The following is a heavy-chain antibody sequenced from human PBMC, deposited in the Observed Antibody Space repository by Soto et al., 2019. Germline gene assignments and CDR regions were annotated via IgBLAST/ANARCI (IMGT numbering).Heavy chain of an antibody. V-gene: IGHV4-61*01. J-gene: IGHJ5*02. D-gene: IGHD3-10*01. CDR3: ANKFFSGSGSYRGWFDP. Sequence: KPSETLSLTCTVSGDSVTSGNYYWSWIRQPPGKGLEWIGHIYYSGSTNYSPSLKSRVTISLDTSNNQFSLKVTSVTAADTAVYYCANKFFSGSGSYRGWFDPWGQGTLVTVSS. CDR1: GDSVTSGNYY. CDR2: IYYSGST.